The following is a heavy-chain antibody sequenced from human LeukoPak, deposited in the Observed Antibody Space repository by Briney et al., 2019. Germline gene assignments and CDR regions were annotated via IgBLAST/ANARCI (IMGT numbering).Heavy chain of an antibody. D-gene: IGHD3-22*01. CDR2: INPSSGGT. V-gene: IGHV1-2*06. CDR1: GYTFIDYY. CDR3: ARDDNSGYYSGP. Sequence: ASVKVSCKASGYTFIDYYMHWERQAPGQGLEWMGRINPSSGGTNYAQKFQGRVTMTRDTSISTAYMELSRLRSDDTAVYYCARDDNSGYYSGPWGQGTLVTVSS. J-gene: IGHJ5*02.